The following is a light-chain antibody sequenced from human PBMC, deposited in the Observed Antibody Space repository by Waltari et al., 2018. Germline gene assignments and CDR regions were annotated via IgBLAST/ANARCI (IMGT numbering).Light chain of an antibody. V-gene: IGLV5-37*01. J-gene: IGLJ2*01. Sequence: QPVLTQPPFSSASPGDSARLTCTLPSDINVGTYNIYWYQHKPGRPPRYLLSYFSDSNKGQGSGVPSRFSGSKDASANTGILLISGLQSEDEADYYCMIWPSNAVVFGGGTKLSVL. CDR2: YFSDSNK. CDR3: MIWPSNAVV. CDR1: SDINVGTYN.